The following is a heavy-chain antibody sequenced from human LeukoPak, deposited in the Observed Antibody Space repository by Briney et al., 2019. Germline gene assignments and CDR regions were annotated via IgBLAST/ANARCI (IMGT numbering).Heavy chain of an antibody. J-gene: IGHJ6*02. V-gene: IGHV3-7*01. CDR1: GFTFSSYT. CDR2: IKQDGSEK. CDR3: ARDQLLRSYYYYYGMDV. Sequence: GGSLRLSCVASGFTFSSYTMHWVRQAPGKGLEWVANIKQDGSEKYYVDSVKGRFTISRDNAKNSLYLQMNSLRAEDTAVYYCARDQLLRSYYYYYGMDVWGQGTTVTVSS. D-gene: IGHD2-2*01.